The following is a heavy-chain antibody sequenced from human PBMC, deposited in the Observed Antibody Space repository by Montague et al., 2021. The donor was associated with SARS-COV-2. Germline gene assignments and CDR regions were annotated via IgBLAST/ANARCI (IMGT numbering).Heavy chain of an antibody. V-gene: IGHV4-34*01. Sequence: SETLSLTCAVYGESYNPYGNSFSTYHWSWIRQSQGKGLEWIGEIHDGGRTNYNPSLKSRVTISSDTSKNQFSLSLTSVTAADTAVYYCARGSRKVTMVVVVLLGTAHYFDSWGQGIQVTVSS. D-gene: IGHD3-22*01. J-gene: IGHJ4*02. CDR2: IHDGGRT. CDR3: ARGSRKVTMVVVVLLGTAHYFDS. CDR1: GESYNPYGNSFSTYH.